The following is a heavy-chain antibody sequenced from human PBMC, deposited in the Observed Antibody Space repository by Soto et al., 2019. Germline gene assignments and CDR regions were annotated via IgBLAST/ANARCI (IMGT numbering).Heavy chain of an antibody. V-gene: IGHV3-13*01. J-gene: IGHJ4*02. D-gene: IGHD5-18*01. CDR2: IGTAGDT. CDR1: GFTFSSYD. Sequence: PGGSLRLSCAASGFTFSSYDMHWVRQATGKGLEWVSAIGTAGDTYYPGSVKGRFTISRENAKNSLYLQMNSLRAGDTAVYYCARGDTALPFDYWGQGTLVTVSS. CDR3: ARGDTALPFDY.